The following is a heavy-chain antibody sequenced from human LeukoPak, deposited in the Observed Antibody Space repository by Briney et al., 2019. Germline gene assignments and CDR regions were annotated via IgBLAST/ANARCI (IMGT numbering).Heavy chain of an antibody. CDR2: ISWNSGSI. CDR3: AKGAAGPYFDY. V-gene: IGHV3-9*01. CDR1: GFTIDEYA. J-gene: IGHJ4*02. D-gene: IGHD6-13*01. Sequence: GRSLRLSCAASGFTIDEYAMHWVRQAPGKGLEWVSGISWNSGSIGYADSVKGRFTISRDNAKNSLYLQMNSLRAEDTALYYCAKGAAGPYFDYWGQGTLVTVSS.